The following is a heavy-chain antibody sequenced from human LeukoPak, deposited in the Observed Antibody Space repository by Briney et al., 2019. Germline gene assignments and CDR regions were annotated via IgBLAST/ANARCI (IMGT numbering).Heavy chain of an antibody. CDR1: GYTFTGYY. J-gene: IGHJ4*02. D-gene: IGHD3-16*01. V-gene: IGHV1-2*04. CDR2: INPNSGGR. CDR3: ARALANDLGGFDS. Sequence: GASVKVSCKASGYTFTGYYMHWVRQAPGQGPEWMGWINPNSGGRNYAQKFQGWVTMTRDTSISTVYMELSRLRSDDTAVYYCARALANDLGGFDSWGQGTLVTVSS.